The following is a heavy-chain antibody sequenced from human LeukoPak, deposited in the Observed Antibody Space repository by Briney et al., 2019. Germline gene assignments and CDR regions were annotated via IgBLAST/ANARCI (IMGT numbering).Heavy chain of an antibody. Sequence: SQTLSLTCTVSGGSISSGGYYWSWIRQHPGKGLEWIGYIYYSGSTNYNPSLKCRVTISVDTSKNQFSLKLSSVTAADTAVYYCARGDYYYGSGSYIYWGQGTLVTVSS. CDR2: IYYSGST. V-gene: IGHV4-31*03. CDR3: ARGDYYYGSGSYIY. CDR1: GGSISSGGYY. J-gene: IGHJ4*02. D-gene: IGHD3-10*01.